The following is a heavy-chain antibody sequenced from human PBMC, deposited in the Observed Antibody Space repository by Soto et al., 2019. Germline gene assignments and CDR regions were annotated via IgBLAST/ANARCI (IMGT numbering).Heavy chain of an antibody. CDR1: GFSLTTSGVG. D-gene: IGHD3-3*01. V-gene: IGHV2-5*02. CDR2: IYWDDDK. Sequence: QITLNESGPPVVRPTETLTLTCRFSGFSLTTSGVGVGWIRQSPGKAPEWLALIYWDDDKRYSASLKSRLTITKDTSKNHVVLTVYDMDPPDTATYYCAHRVLRTVFGLVTTTAIYFDFWGQGTPVAVSS. J-gene: IGHJ4*02. CDR3: AHRVLRTVFGLVTTTAIYFDF.